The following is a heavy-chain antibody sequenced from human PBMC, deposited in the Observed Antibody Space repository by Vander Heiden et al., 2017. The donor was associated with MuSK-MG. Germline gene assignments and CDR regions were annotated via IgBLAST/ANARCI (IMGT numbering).Heavy chain of an antibody. D-gene: IGHD3-3*01. CDR2: ISFDGNNK. V-gene: IGHV3-30-3*01. CDR3: ARSITICGVALKKGNMDV. J-gene: IGHJ6*03. Sequence: LEWVAVISFDGNNKYYADSVKGRFTIARDNSKNTLFMQMNSLRGDDTAVYYCARSITICGVALKKGNMDVWGKGTTVTVSS.